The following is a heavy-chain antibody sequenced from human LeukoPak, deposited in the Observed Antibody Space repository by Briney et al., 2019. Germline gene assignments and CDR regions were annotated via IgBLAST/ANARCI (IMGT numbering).Heavy chain of an antibody. Sequence: SETLSLTCSVSGGSISPYYWSWIRQPPGKGLEWIGYVSYRGHTNYNPSLESRVTISVDTSKNQFSLKLRSVTAADTAVYYCARGFDSSGYNDYYFDYWGQGTLVTVSS. CDR3: ARGFDSSGYNDYYFDY. D-gene: IGHD3-22*01. CDR1: GGSISPYY. J-gene: IGHJ4*02. CDR2: VSYRGHT. V-gene: IGHV4-59*12.